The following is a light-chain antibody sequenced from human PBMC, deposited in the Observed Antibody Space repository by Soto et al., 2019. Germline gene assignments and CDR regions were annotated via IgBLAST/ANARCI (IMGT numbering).Light chain of an antibody. CDR3: LSHTGSRTV. CDR2: EVT. Sequence: QSALTQPASVSGSPGQSITISCTGASSDVGDYNYVSWYQEHPGQVPKLIIFEVTTRPSGVSDRFSGSRSGNTASLTISGLQAEDEADYYCLSHTGSRTVFGGGTKVTVL. CDR1: SSDVGDYNY. J-gene: IGLJ3*02. V-gene: IGLV2-14*01.